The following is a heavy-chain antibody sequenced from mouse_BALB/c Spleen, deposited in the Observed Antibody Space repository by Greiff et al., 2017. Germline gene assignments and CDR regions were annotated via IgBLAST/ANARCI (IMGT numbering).Heavy chain of an antibody. Sequence: EVQLQESGPELVKPGASVKMSCKASGYTFTSYVMHWVKQKPGQGLEWIGYINPYNDGTKYNEKFKGKATLTSDKSSSTAYMELSSLTSEDSAVYYCASSYGNYLIPWFAYWGQGTLVTVSA. D-gene: IGHD2-1*01. CDR2: INPYNDGT. J-gene: IGHJ3*01. V-gene: IGHV1-14*01. CDR1: GYTFTSYV. CDR3: ASSYGNYLIPWFAY.